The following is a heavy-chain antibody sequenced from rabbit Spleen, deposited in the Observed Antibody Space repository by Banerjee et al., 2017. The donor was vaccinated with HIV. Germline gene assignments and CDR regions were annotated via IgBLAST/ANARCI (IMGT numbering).Heavy chain of an antibody. J-gene: IGHJ4*01. Sequence: QEQLEESGGDLVKPGASLTLTCKASGVSFSVSSYMCWVRQAPGKGLEWIACIDTGSSGFTYFASWAKGRFTISKTSSTTVTLQLTSLTAADTATYFCARDGAGGSYFGLWGPGTLVTVS. CDR1: GVSFSVSSY. D-gene: IGHD8-1*01. CDR3: ARDGAGGSYFGL. CDR2: IDTGSSGFT. V-gene: IGHV1S45*01.